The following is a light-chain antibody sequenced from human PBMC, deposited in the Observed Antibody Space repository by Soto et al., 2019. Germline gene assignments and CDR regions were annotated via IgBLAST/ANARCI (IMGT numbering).Light chain of an antibody. J-gene: IGLJ1*01. Sequence: QSVLTQPPSVSGAPGQRVTISCTGSSSNTGANYDVHWYQQLPGTAPKLLIYGNNIRPSGVPDRFSGSKSGTSASLAITGLLPEDEAHYYCQSYDRSRTAYVFGTGTKLTVL. CDR1: SSNTGANYD. CDR3: QSYDRSRTAYV. CDR2: GNN. V-gene: IGLV1-40*01.